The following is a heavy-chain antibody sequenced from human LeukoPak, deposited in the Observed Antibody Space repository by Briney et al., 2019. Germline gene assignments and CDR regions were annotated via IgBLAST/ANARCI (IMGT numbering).Heavy chain of an antibody. CDR3: ARVLIAAAALGWFDP. D-gene: IGHD6-13*01. V-gene: IGHV4-34*01. Sequence: SETLSLTCAVFGGSFSAYYWSWIRQPPGKGLEWIGEINHSGSTKYNPSLKSRVTISVDTSKNQFSLKLSSVTAADTAVYYCARVLIAAAALGWFDPWGQGTLVTVSS. J-gene: IGHJ5*02. CDR2: INHSGST. CDR1: GGSFSAYY.